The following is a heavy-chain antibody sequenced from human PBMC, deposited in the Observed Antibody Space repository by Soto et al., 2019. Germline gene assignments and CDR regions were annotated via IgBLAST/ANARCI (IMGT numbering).Heavy chain of an antibody. CDR3: ARGGVTGIVGIVWSPLDI. CDR2: IGHDGNNT. Sequence: QVQLVESGGGWVQQGRSLRLSCEATGFSFKTYGMHWLRQAPGKGLELVAVIGHDGNNTYYADSVEGRFTISRDNSKNTVYLQMKSLRGDDTAVYYCARGGVTGIVGIVWSPLDIWGQGTVVTV. D-gene: IGHD1-1*01. CDR1: GFSFKTYG. V-gene: IGHV3-33*01. J-gene: IGHJ3*02.